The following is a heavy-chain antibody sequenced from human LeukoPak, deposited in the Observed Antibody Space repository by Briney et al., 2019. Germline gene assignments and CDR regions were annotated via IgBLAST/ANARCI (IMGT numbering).Heavy chain of an antibody. CDR2: IYYSGST. V-gene: IGHV4-59*08. CDR1: GGSISSYY. Sequence: SETLSLTCTVSGGSISSYYWSWIRQPPGKGLEWIGYIYYSGSTNYNPSLKSRVTISVDTSKNQFSLKLSSVTAADTAVYYCARRRSYYDSSGYPADAFDIWGQETMVTVSS. CDR3: ARRRSYYDSSGYPADAFDI. J-gene: IGHJ3*02. D-gene: IGHD3-22*01.